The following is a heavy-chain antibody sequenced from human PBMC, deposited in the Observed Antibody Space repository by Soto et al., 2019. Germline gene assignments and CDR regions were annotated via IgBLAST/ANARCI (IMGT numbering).Heavy chain of an antibody. V-gene: IGHV1-69*13. Sequence: SVKVSCKASGGTFSSYAISWVRQAPGQGLEWMGGIIPIFGTANYAQKFQGRVTITADESTSTAYMELSSLRCEDTAVYYCARSGGGGIQLGFWGQGTLVTVSS. D-gene: IGHD5-18*01. CDR1: GGTFSSYA. CDR3: ARSGGGGIQLGF. J-gene: IGHJ4*02. CDR2: IIPIFGTA.